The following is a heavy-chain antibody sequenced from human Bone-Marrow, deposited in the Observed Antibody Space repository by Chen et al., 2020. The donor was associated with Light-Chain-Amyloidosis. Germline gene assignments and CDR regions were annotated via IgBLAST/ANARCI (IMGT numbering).Heavy chain of an antibody. CDR3: VGGGD. CDR1: GFIVSNNY. J-gene: IGHJ4*02. V-gene: IGHV3-53*04. CDR2: IYGGGST. D-gene: IGHD3-16*01. Sequence: EVQLVESGGGLVQPGGSLRLSCAASGFIVSNNYMNWVRQAPGKGLEWVSVIYGGGSTYSEDPVKARSTIPRNNSKNTLYFQRNSRSAGDTAVFYCVGGGDWGQGTLVTVSS.